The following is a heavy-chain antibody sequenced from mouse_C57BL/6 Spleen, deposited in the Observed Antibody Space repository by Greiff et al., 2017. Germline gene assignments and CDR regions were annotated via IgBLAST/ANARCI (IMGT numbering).Heavy chain of an antibody. CDR1: GFTFSDYG. CDR3: TRRAWDAFDY. CDR2: ISSGSSTI. J-gene: IGHJ2*01. D-gene: IGHD4-1*01. V-gene: IGHV5-17*01. Sequence: EVKLMESGGGLVKPGGSLKLSCAASGFTFSDYGMHWVRQAPEKGLEWVAYISSGSSTIYYADTVKGRFTISRDNAKNTLFLQMTSLRSEDTAMYDCTRRAWDAFDYWGQGTTLTVSS.